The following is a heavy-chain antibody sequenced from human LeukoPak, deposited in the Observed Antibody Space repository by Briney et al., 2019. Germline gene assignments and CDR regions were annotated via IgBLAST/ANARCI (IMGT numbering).Heavy chain of an antibody. CDR1: GFTFNDFA. V-gene: IGHV3-9*01. CDR3: ARDPDLVRWYNFGGELDY. D-gene: IGHD3-16*01. J-gene: IGHJ4*02. Sequence: PGGSLRLSCAASGFTFNDFAMHWVRLTPGKGLEWVSGISRNSGRIAYADSVKGRFTISRDNAKNTLYLQMNSLRAEDTAVYYCARDPDLVRWYNFGGELDYWGQGTLVTVSS. CDR2: ISRNSGRI.